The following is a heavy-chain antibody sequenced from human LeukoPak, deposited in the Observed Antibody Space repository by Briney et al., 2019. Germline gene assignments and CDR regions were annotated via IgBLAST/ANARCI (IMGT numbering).Heavy chain of an antibody. CDR1: GGSFSGYY. CDR2: INHSGST. V-gene: IGHV4-34*01. D-gene: IGHD6-13*01. J-gene: IGHJ4*02. Sequence: SETLSLTCAVYGGSFSGYYWSWIRQPPGKGLEWIGEINHSGSTNYNPSLKSRVTISVDTSKNQFSLKLSSVTAADTAVYYCARGRAGSSWYYSDYWGQGTLVTVSS. CDR3: ARGRAGSSWYYSDY.